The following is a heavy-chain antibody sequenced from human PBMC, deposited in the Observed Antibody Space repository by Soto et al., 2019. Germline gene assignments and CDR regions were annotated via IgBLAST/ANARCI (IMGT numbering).Heavy chain of an antibody. Sequence: ASVKVSCKASGGTFSRYTISWVRQAPGQGLEWMGRIIPILGIANYAQKFQGRVTITADKSTSTAYMELSSLRSEDTAVYYCASGPYLDDTWGSYRYYFDYWGQGTLVTVSS. CDR2: IIPILGIA. V-gene: IGHV1-69*02. D-gene: IGHD3-16*02. J-gene: IGHJ4*02. CDR1: GGTFSRYT. CDR3: ASGPYLDDTWGSYRYYFDY.